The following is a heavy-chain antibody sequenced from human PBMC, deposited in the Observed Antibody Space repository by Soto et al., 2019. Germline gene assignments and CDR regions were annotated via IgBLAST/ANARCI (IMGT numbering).Heavy chain of an antibody. CDR1: GFTFSSYA. CDR3: AKVLELSYYYYMDV. D-gene: IGHD1-7*01. V-gene: IGHV3-23*01. Sequence: PGGSLRLSCAASGFTFSSYAMSWVRQAPGKGLEWVSAISGSGGSTYYADSVKGRFTISRDNSKNTLYLQMNSLRAEDTAVYYCAKVLELSYYYYMDVWGKGATVTVSS. J-gene: IGHJ6*03. CDR2: ISGSGGST.